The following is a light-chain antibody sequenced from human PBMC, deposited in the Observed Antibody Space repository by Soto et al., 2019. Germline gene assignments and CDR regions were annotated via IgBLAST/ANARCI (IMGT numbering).Light chain of an antibody. V-gene: IGKV3-11*01. CDR2: ETY. CDR3: QQRSNWPLVT. Sequence: DIVLTQSPATLSLSPGERATLSCRASQSVRGYLAWYQHKPGQPPRLLIYETYNRATGTPARFSGSGYGTDFTLTISRLEPEDFAVYYCQQRSNWPLVTFGPGTKVDIK. J-gene: IGKJ3*01. CDR1: QSVRGY.